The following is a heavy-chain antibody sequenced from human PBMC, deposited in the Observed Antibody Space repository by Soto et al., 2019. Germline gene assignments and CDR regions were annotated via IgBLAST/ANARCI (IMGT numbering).Heavy chain of an antibody. V-gene: IGHV1-69*01. CDR3: ARSQGSSTSLELYYYYYYGMDV. CDR1: GGTFSSYA. CDR2: IIPIPGTA. D-gene: IGHD2-2*01. Sequence: QVQLVQSGAEVKKPGSSVQVSCKASGGTFSSYAISWVRQAPGQGLEWMGGIIPIPGTANYAQKFQGRVTITAEGSTSTAYMELSSLRSEDTAVYYCARSQGSSTSLELYYYYYYGMDVWGQGTTVTVSS. J-gene: IGHJ6*02.